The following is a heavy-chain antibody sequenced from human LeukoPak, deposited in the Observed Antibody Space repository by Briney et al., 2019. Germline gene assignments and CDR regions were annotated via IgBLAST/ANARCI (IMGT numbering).Heavy chain of an antibody. V-gene: IGHV3-33*01. Sequence: GGSLRLSCAASGFTFSSYGMHWVRQAPGEGLEWVAVIWYDGSNKYYADSVKGRFTISRDNSKNTLYLQMNSLRAEDTAVYYCARDSPEASYYYDSSGYFDYWGQGTLVTVSS. CDR2: IWYDGSNK. CDR3: ARDSPEASYYYDSSGYFDY. D-gene: IGHD3-22*01. CDR1: GFTFSSYG. J-gene: IGHJ4*02.